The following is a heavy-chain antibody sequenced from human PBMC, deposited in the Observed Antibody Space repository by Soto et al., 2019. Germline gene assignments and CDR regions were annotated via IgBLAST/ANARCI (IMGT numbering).Heavy chain of an antibody. J-gene: IGHJ4*02. D-gene: IGHD6-19*01. CDR3: ARRVSGWFFYYFDY. V-gene: IGHV4-59*08. CDR1: GGSISSYY. CDR2: IYYSGST. Sequence: SETLSLTCTVSGGSISSYYWSLIRQPPGKGLEWIGYIYYSGSTNYNPSLKSRVTISVDTSKNQFSLKLSSVTAADTAVYYCARRVSGWFFYYFDYWGQGTLVTVSS.